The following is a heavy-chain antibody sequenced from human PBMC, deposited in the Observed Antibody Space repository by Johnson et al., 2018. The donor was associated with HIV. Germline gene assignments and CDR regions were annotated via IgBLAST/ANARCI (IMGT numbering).Heavy chain of an antibody. V-gene: IGHV3-30*04. CDR3: ARDSGKKRSSSPGPDAFDI. Sequence: QVQLVESGGGVVQPGRSLRLSCAASGFTFSSYAMHWVRQDPGKGLEWVAIISYDGSNKYYAASVKGRFTISRDNSKNTLYLQMNSLRAEETAVYYCARDSGKKRSSSPGPDAFDIWGQGTMVTVSS. CDR1: GFTFSSYA. D-gene: IGHD6-6*01. J-gene: IGHJ3*02. CDR2: ISYDGSNK.